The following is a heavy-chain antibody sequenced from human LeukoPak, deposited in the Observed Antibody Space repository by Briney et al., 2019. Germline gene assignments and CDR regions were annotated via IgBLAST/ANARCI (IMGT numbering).Heavy chain of an antibody. CDR2: IYISGST. J-gene: IGHJ6*02. V-gene: IGHV4-4*07. CDR1: GGSISSYY. CDR3: ARDEDFWSGHNYGMDV. D-gene: IGHD3-3*01. Sequence: SETLSLTCTVSGGSISSYYWSWIRQPAGKGLEWIGRIYISGSTNYSPSLKSRVTMSVDTSKNQFSLKLSSVTAADTAVYYCARDEDFWSGHNYGMDVWGQGTTVTVSS.